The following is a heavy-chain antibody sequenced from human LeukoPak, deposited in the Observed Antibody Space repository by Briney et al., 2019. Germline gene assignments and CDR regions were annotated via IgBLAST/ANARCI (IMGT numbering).Heavy chain of an antibody. CDR3: ARVAYDSSGYYPLFDY. V-gene: IGHV4-59*01. Sequence: SETLSLTCTVSGGSISSYYWSWIRQPPGKGLEWIGYIYYSGSTNYNPSLKSRVTISVDTSKNQFSLKLSSVTAADTAVYYCARVAYDSSGYYPLFDYWGQGTLVTVSS. D-gene: IGHD3-22*01. CDR2: IYYSGST. CDR1: GGSISSYY. J-gene: IGHJ4*02.